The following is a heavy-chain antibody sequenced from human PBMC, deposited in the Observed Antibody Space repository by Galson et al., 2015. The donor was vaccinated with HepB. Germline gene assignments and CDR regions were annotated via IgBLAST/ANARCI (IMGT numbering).Heavy chain of an antibody. J-gene: IGHJ4*02. V-gene: IGHV3-30*18. D-gene: IGHD5-18*01. CDR1: GFTFSSYG. CDR2: ISYDGSNK. Sequence: SLRLSCAASGFTFSSYGMHWVRQAPGKGLEWVAVISYDGSNKYYADYVKGRFTISRDNSKNTLYLQMNSLRAEDTAVYYCAKGRGYSYGYYFDYWGQGTLVTVSS. CDR3: AKGRGYSYGYYFDY.